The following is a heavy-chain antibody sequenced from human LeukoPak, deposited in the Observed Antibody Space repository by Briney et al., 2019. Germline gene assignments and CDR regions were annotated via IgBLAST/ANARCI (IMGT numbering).Heavy chain of an antibody. V-gene: IGHV3-23*01. CDR1: GFTFSSYA. CDR2: ISGNGGST. CDR3: AKEGPYDFWSGHASAFDI. D-gene: IGHD3-3*01. J-gene: IGHJ3*02. Sequence: GGSLRPSCAASGFTFSSYAMNWVRQAPGKGLEWVSAISGNGGSTYYADSVKGRFTISRDNSKNTLYLQIDSLRAEDTAVYYCAKEGPYDFWSGHASAFDIWGQGTKVTVSS.